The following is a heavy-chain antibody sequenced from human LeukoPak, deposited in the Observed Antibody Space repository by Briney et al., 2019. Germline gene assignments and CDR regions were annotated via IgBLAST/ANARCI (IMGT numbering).Heavy chain of an antibody. J-gene: IGHJ4*02. CDR3: AKVMYYYGSGVLDY. Sequence: GGSLRLSCAASGFTFSSYAMSWVRQAPGKGLECFSAISGSGGSTYYADSVKGRFTISRDNSKNTLYLQMNSLRAEDTAVYYCAKVMYYYGSGVLDYWGQGTLVTVSS. D-gene: IGHD3-10*01. V-gene: IGHV3-23*01. CDR2: ISGSGGST. CDR1: GFTFSSYA.